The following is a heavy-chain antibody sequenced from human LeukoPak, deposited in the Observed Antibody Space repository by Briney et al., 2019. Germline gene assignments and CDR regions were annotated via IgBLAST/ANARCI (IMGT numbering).Heavy chain of an antibody. V-gene: IGHV3-64*01. CDR3: ARGGLRLAVAAHFDY. CDR2: ISSNGGST. J-gene: IGHJ4*02. D-gene: IGHD6-19*01. CDR1: GFTFSSYA. Sequence: GGSLRLSCAASGFTFSSYAMHWVRQAPGKGLEYVSAISSNGGSTYYANSVKGRFTISRDNSKNTLYLQMGSLRAEDMAVYYCARGGLRLAVAAHFDYWGQGTLVTVSS.